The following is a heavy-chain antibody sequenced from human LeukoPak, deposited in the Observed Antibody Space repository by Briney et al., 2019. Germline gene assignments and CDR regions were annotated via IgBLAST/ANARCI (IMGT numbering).Heavy chain of an antibody. V-gene: IGHV3-74*01. Sequence: PGGSLRLSCAASGFNVSNNYMSWVRQAPGKGLVWVSRINSDGSSTSFADSVKGRFTISRDNAKNTLYLQLNSLRAEDTAVYYCARTPLRFYGMDVWGQGTTVTVSS. D-gene: IGHD3-3*01. CDR2: INSDGSST. CDR1: GFNVSNNY. CDR3: ARTPLRFYGMDV. J-gene: IGHJ6*02.